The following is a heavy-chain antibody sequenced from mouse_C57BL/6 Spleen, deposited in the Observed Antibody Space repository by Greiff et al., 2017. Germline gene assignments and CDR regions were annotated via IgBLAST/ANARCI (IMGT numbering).Heavy chain of an antibody. V-gene: IGHV1-59*01. D-gene: IGHD2-1*01. CDR2: IDPSDSYT. Sequence: QVQLQQPGAELVRPGTSVKLSCKASGYTFTSYWMHWVKQRPGQGLEWIGVIDPSDSYTNYNQKFKGKATLTVDTSSSTAYMQLSSLTSEDSAVYYCASNYRSAMDYWGQGTSVTVSS. CDR1: GYTFTSYW. J-gene: IGHJ4*01. CDR3: ASNYRSAMDY.